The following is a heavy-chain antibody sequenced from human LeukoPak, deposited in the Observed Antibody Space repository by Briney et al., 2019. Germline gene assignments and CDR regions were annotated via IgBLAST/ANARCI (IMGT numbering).Heavy chain of an antibody. V-gene: IGHV3-23*01. Sequence: GGSLRLSCAASGFTFSSYAMSWVRQAPGKGLEWVSAISGSGGSTYYADSVKDRFTISRDNSKNTLYLQMNSLRAEDTAVYYCAKDRVGATSGYFDYWGQGTLVTVSS. J-gene: IGHJ4*02. CDR3: AKDRVGATSGYFDY. D-gene: IGHD1-26*01. CDR1: GFTFSSYA. CDR2: ISGSGGST.